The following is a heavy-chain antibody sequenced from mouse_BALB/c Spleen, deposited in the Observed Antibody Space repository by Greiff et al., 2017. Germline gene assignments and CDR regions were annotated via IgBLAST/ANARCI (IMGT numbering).Heavy chain of an antibody. CDR2: INPSTGYT. Sequence: QVQLQQSGAELVKPGASVKMSCKASGYTFTSYWMHWVKQRPGQGLEWIGYINPSTGYTEYNQKFKDKATLTADKSSSTAYMQLSSLTSEDSAVYYCARDDGSSPFAYWGQGTLVTVSA. CDR3: ARDDGSSPFAY. D-gene: IGHD1-1*01. V-gene: IGHV1-7*01. J-gene: IGHJ3*01. CDR1: GYTFTSYW.